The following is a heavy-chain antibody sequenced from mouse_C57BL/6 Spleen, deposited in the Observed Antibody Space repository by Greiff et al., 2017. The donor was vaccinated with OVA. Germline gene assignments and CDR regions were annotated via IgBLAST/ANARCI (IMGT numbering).Heavy chain of an antibody. J-gene: IGHJ4*01. CDR3: ARKPPAYGNFAMDY. Sequence: VQLQESGPGLVQPSQSLSITCTVSGFSLTSYGVHWVRQSPGKGLEWLGVIWSGGSTDYNAAFISSLSISTDNSKSQFFFKMNSQQADDTAIYNCARKPPAYGNFAMDYWGQGTSVTVSS. CDR2: IWSGGST. CDR1: GFSLTSYG. V-gene: IGHV2-2*01. D-gene: IGHD2-10*02.